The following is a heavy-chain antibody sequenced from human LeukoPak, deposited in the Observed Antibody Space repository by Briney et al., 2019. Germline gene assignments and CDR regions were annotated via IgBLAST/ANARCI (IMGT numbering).Heavy chain of an antibody. V-gene: IGHV3-74*01. Sequence: GGSLRLSCAASGTYWMHWVRQAPGKGLVWVSHINSDGSWTGYADSAKGRFTISKDNAKNTVSLQMNNLRAEDTAVYYCVTFYETYWGRGTLVTVSS. CDR1: GTYW. D-gene: IGHD2/OR15-2a*01. CDR3: VTFYETY. CDR2: INSDGSWT. J-gene: IGHJ4*02.